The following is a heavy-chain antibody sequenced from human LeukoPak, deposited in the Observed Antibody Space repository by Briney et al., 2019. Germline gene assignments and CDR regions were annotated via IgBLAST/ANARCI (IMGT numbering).Heavy chain of an antibody. CDR3: ARARAYYYDSSGKNWFDP. V-gene: IGHV1-46*01. CDR1: GYTFTSYY. CDR2: INPSGGST. J-gene: IGHJ5*02. D-gene: IGHD3-22*01. Sequence: EASVKASCKASGYTFTSYYMHWVRQAPGQGLEWMGIINPSGGSTSYAQKFQGRVTMTRDTSISTAYMELSRLRSDGTAVYYCARARAYYYDSSGKNWFDPWGQGTLVTVSS.